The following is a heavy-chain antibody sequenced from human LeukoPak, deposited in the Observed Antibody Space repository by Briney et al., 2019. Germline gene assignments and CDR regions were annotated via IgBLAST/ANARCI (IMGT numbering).Heavy chain of an antibody. CDR3: ARGPLLTHRRYFDF. CDR2: INHSGST. V-gene: IGHV4-34*01. J-gene: IGHJ4*02. Sequence: SETLSLTCAVYGGSFSGYYWAWIRQSPEKGLEWIGEINHSGSTSYNPSLKSQVTISVDTSKNQFSLKLTSVTAADTAVYYCARGPLLTHRRYFDFWGQGTLVTVSS. D-gene: IGHD3-9*01. CDR1: GGSFSGYY.